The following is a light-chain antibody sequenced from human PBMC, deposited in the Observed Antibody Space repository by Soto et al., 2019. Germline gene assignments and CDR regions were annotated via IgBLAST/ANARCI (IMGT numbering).Light chain of an antibody. CDR2: DAS. CDR3: QHYYTYPYT. J-gene: IGKJ1*01. V-gene: IGKV1-5*01. CDR1: QRIVTW. Sequence: DIQMTQSPSTLSASVGDSVSITCRASQRIVTWLTWYQQKPGKVPKLLIYDASHLTSGVPSRFSGSGSGTEFTLSISSLQPDDFATYYCQHYYTYPYTFGQGTKVDIK.